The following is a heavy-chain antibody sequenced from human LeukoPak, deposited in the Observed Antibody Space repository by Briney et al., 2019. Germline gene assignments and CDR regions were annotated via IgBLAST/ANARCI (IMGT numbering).Heavy chain of an antibody. CDR2: ISSSSSYI. D-gene: IGHD3-10*01. V-gene: IGHV3-21*01. CDR3: ARGLISQYYYGSGSYAVRDDYYYYMDV. CDR1: GFTFSSYS. J-gene: IGHJ6*03. Sequence: GGSLRLSCAASGFTFSSYSMNWVRQAPGKGLEWVSSISSSSSYIYYADSVKGRFTISRDNAKNSLYLQMNSLRAEDTAVYYCARGLISQYYYGSGSYAVRDDYYYYMDVWGKGTTVTISS.